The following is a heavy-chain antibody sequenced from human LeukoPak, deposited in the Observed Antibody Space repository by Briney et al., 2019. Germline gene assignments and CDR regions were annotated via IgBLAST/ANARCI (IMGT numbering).Heavy chain of an antibody. CDR3: ASSSWYGKFDY. D-gene: IGHD6-13*01. V-gene: IGHV4-59*08. J-gene: IGHJ4*02. CDR2: IYYSGST. CDR1: GGSISSYY. Sequence: PSETLSLTCTVSGGSISSYYWSWIRQPPGKGLEWIGYIYYSGSTNYNPSLKSRVTISVDTSRNQFSLKLSSVTAADTAVYYCASSSWYGKFDYWGQGTLVTVSS.